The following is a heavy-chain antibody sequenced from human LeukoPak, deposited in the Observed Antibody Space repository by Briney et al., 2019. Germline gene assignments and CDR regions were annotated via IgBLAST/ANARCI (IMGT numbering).Heavy chain of an antibody. Sequence: SETLSLTCTVSGGSISTDYWSWIRQPPGKGLEWIGYIYYSGSTNYNPSLKSRVTISVDTSKNQFSLKLRSVTAADTAVYYCARISSSNWYNERGAFDVWRQGTMVTVSS. CDR3: ARISSSNWYNERGAFDV. D-gene: IGHD6-13*01. J-gene: IGHJ3*01. V-gene: IGHV4-59*01. CDR2: IYYSGST. CDR1: GGSISTDY.